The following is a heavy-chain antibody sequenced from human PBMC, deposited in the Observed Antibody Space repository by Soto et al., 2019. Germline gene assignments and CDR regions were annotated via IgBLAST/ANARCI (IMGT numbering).Heavy chain of an antibody. Sequence: GGSLRLSCAASGFTFSRYGMHWVRQAPGKGLEWVTVISNDGSDKYYADFVEGRFTISRDNAKNTLYLQMNSLRPEDTAVYYCARSSNNLWGLDDYCGQGTMVTVSS. CDR2: ISNDGSDK. V-gene: IGHV3-30*03. CDR3: ARSSNNLWGLDDY. D-gene: IGHD3-16*01. CDR1: GFTFSRYG. J-gene: IGHJ4*02.